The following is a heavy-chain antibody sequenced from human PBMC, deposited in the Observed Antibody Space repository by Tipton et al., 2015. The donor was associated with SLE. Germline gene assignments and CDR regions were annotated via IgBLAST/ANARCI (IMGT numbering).Heavy chain of an antibody. D-gene: IGHD7-27*01. CDR3: ASGPNWGSNSYFEY. J-gene: IGHJ4*02. CDR2: IYTRGST. CDR1: GGSISSNY. Sequence: TLSLTCTVSGGSISSNYWTWIRQPPGKGLEWIGYIYTRGSTRYNPSLKSRVTISMDTSKNQVSMKLSSVTAADTAVYYCASGPNWGSNSYFEYWGRGTLVTASS. V-gene: IGHV4-4*08.